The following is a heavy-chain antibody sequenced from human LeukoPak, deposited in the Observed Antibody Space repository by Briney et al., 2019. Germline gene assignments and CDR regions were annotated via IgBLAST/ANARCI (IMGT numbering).Heavy chain of an antibody. J-gene: IGHJ4*02. CDR1: GYTFTSYG. V-gene: IGHV1-18*01. CDR2: ISAYNGNT. Sequence: ASVKVSCKASGYTFTSYGISWVRPAPGQGLEWMGWISAYNGNTNYAQKLQGRVTMTTDTSPSTAYTELRSLRSDDTAVYYCARDTAMGLFVYWGQGTLVTVSS. CDR3: ARDTAMGLFVY. D-gene: IGHD5-18*01.